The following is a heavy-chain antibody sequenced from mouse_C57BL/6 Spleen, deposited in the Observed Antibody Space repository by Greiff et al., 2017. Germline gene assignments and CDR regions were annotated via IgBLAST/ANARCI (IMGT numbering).Heavy chain of an antibody. CDR2: IQPNSGST. CDR3: AREVTTVVADY. V-gene: IGHV1-64*01. J-gene: IGHJ2*01. CDR1: GYTFTSYW. D-gene: IGHD1-1*01. Sequence: VQLQQPGAELVKPGASVKLSCKASGYTFTSYWMHWVKQRPGQGLEWIGMIQPNSGSTNYNEKFKSKATLTVDKSSSTAYMQLSSLTSEDSAVYYCAREVTTVVADYWGQGTTLTVSS.